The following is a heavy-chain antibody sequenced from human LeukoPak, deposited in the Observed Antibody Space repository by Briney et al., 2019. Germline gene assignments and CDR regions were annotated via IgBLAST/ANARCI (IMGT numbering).Heavy chain of an antibody. CDR3: TTHSGSYYYYGMDV. Sequence: PGGSLRLSCVDSGFTFTNAWMSWVRQAPGKGLEWIGRIKSKTDGETTNYAAPVKGRFTISRDDSKNTLYLQMNSLKTEDTAVYYCTTHSGSYYYYGMDVWGQGTTVTVSS. CDR2: IKSKTDGETT. D-gene: IGHD1-26*01. CDR1: GFTFTNAW. V-gene: IGHV3-15*01. J-gene: IGHJ6*02.